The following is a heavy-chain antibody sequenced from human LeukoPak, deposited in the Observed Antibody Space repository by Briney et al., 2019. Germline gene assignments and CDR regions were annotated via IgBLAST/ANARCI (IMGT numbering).Heavy chain of an antibody. V-gene: IGHV1-69*05. J-gene: IGHJ3*02. D-gene: IGHD1-1*01. CDR3: ARDQARGTRGEFDI. CDR2: IIRIFGTA. CDR1: GGTFSSYA. Sequence: GASVKVSCKASGGTFSSYAISWVRQAPGQGLEWMGGIIRIFGTANYAQKFQGRVTITTDESTSTAYMELSSLRSEDTAVYYCARDQARGTRGEFDIWGQGTMVTVSS.